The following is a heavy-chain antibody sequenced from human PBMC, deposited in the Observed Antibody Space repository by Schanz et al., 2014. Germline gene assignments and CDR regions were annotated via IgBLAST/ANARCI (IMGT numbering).Heavy chain of an antibody. Sequence: EVQLVESGGGWVQPGGSLRLSCASSGFSFTTYAMSWVRQAPGKGLEWVSSISSGGGSTYYADSVKGRFTISRDNSKNTLYLQMNSLRAEDTAVYYCAKNQYDDVDLSSFYFDFWGQGTLVTVSS. CDR3: AKNQYDDVDLSSFYFDF. CDR1: GFSFTTYA. V-gene: IGHV3-23*04. D-gene: IGHD3-10*02. CDR2: ISSGGGST. J-gene: IGHJ4*02.